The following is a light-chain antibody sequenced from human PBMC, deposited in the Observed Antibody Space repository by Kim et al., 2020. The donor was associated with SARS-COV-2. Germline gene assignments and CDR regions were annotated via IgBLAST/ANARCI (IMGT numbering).Light chain of an antibody. J-gene: IGKJ2*01. Sequence: DIQMTQSPSTLSASLGDRVTITCRASQSISTYLAWYQQKPGKAPKLLISATSTLESGVPSRFSGSGSVTEFTLTINSLQPDDFATYYCQHYNSTMYTFGQGTKLEI. CDR1: QSISTY. CDR2: ATS. CDR3: QHYNSTMYT. V-gene: IGKV1-5*03.